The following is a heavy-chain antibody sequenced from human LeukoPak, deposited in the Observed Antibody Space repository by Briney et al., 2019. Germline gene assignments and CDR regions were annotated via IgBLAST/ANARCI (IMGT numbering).Heavy chain of an antibody. D-gene: IGHD4-17*01. V-gene: IGHV1-18*01. CDR1: GYTFTSYG. Sequence: ASVKVSCKASGYTFTSYGISWVRQAPGQGLEWMGWISAYNGNTNYAQKLQGRVTMTTDTSTSTAYMELRSLRSDDTAVYYCARASTMTTVTIYYYYGMDVWGQGTTVTVSS. CDR3: ARASTMTTVTIYYYYGMDV. CDR2: ISAYNGNT. J-gene: IGHJ6*02.